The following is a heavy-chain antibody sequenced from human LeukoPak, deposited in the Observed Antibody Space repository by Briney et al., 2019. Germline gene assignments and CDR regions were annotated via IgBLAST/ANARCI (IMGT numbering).Heavy chain of an antibody. D-gene: IGHD3-10*01. CDR3: ARILWFGELLPSNIDY. CDR1: GYSFTRYW. CDR2: IDPSDSYT. V-gene: IGHV5-10-1*01. J-gene: IGHJ4*02. Sequence: GESLRISCKGSGYSFTRYWISWVRQMPGKGLEWMGRIDPSDSYTNYSPSFQGHVTISADKSISTVYLQWSSLKASDTAMYYCARILWFGELLPSNIDYWGQGTLVTVSS.